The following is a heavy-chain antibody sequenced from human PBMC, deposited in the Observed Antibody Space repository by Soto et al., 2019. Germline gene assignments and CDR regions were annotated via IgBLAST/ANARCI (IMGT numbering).Heavy chain of an antibody. J-gene: IGHJ4*02. D-gene: IGHD3-10*01. CDR1: GGSINSYF. CDR2: IYYSGST. V-gene: IGHV4-59*01. CDR3: ARAGTNMVQFDY. Sequence: KTSETLSLTCTVPGGSINSYFWSWIRQSPGKGLEWIGHIYYSGSTSYSPSLKSRVSISVDTSKNQFSLEVHSVTAADTAVYYCARAGTNMVQFDYWGQGTLVTVSS.